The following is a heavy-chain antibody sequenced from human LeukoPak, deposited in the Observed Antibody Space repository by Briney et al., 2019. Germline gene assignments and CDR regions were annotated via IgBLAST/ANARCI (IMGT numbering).Heavy chain of an antibody. CDR2: ISAYNGNT. Sequence: ASVKVSCKASGYTFTSYGISWVRQAPGQGLEWMGWISAYNGNTNYAQKLQGRVTMTTDTSTSTAYMELRSLRSDDTAVYYCARGVRTFGEVGYFDYWGQGTLVTVSS. D-gene: IGHD3-16*01. CDR1: GYTFTSYG. CDR3: ARGVRTFGEVGYFDY. J-gene: IGHJ4*02. V-gene: IGHV1-18*01.